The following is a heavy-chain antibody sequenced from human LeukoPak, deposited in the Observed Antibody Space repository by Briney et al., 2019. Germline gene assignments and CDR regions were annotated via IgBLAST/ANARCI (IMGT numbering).Heavy chain of an antibody. CDR3: AKLFWVAAAGNY. V-gene: IGHV3-30*18. D-gene: IGHD6-13*01. J-gene: IGHJ4*02. CDR1: GFTFSSYG. Sequence: QPGGSLRLSCAASGFTFSSYGMHWVRQAPGKGLEWVAVISYDGSNKYYADSVKGRFTISRDNSKNTLYLQMNSLRAEDTAVYYCAKLFWVAAAGNYWGQGTLVTVSS. CDR2: ISYDGSNK.